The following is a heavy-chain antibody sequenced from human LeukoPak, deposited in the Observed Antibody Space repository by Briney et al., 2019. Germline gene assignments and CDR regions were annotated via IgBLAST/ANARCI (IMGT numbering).Heavy chain of an antibody. CDR2: ISYSGST. Sequence: PSETLSLTCSVSGGSLSTTNNYWNWIRQPPGKGLEWIGYISYSGSTHYYPSLKSRVTISVDTSRNQFSLKLSSVTAADTAVYYYARSFYYDSSGYYDYWGQGTLVTVSS. V-gene: IGHV4-61*01. J-gene: IGHJ4*02. D-gene: IGHD3-22*01. CDR1: GGSLSTTNNY. CDR3: ARSFYYDSSGYYDY.